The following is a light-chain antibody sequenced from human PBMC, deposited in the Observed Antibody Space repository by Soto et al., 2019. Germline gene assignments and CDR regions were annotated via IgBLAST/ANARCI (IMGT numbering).Light chain of an antibody. V-gene: IGKV3-20*01. J-gene: IGKJ1*01. CDR1: QSVGSTY. CDR3: QQYGETPWT. Sequence: EIVLTQSPGTLSLSLGERATLSCRASQSVGSTYLAWYQQKPGQAPRLLIFDASSRATGIADRFSGSGSGTDFTLTISRLEPEDFAVYYFQQYGETPWTFGQGTKVDIK. CDR2: DAS.